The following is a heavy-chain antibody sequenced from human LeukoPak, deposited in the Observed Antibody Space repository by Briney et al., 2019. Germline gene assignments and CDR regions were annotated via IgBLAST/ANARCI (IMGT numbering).Heavy chain of an antibody. J-gene: IGHJ6*02. V-gene: IGHV3-9*01. CDR2: ISWNSVNI. CDR1: GFTFDDYA. D-gene: IGHD5-24*01. CDR3: VKDRGLRNQWLQVTYDS. Sequence: GGSLRLSCAASGFTFDDYAMHWVRQAPGKGLEWVSGISWNSVNIGYEDSVKGRFTISRDNAKNSLHLQMNSLRPEDTALYYCVKDRGLRNQWLQVTYDSWGQGTTVTVSS.